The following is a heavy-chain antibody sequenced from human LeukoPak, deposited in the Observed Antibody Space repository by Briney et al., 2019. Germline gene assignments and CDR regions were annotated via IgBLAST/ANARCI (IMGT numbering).Heavy chain of an antibody. CDR3: ARDFWSGSVGFDP. J-gene: IGHJ5*02. CDR1: GFTFSSYA. Sequence: GSLRLSCAASGFTFSSYAMSWIRQSPGKGLEWIGYIYSSGSTKYNPSLKSRVTISVDASKSQFALTLRSLTAADTAVYYCARDFWSGSVGFDPWGQGTLVTVSS. D-gene: IGHD3-3*01. V-gene: IGHV4-59*01. CDR2: IYSSGST.